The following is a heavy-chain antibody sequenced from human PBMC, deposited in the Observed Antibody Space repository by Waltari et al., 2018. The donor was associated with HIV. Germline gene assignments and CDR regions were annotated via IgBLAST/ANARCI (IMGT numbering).Heavy chain of an antibody. CDR1: GFILSRWG. Sequence: QVQLVESGGGVVQPGGSLRLSCAASGFILSRWGVHRGRQVPGNGLEWVALIQNDERNKYYAGSVKGRFTISRDSSTKVLCLQMNSLRVEDSALYYCVKDLSGGWSLDYWGQGTLVTVS. J-gene: IGHJ4*02. D-gene: IGHD6-19*01. CDR3: VKDLSGGWSLDY. CDR2: IQNDERNK. V-gene: IGHV3-30*02.